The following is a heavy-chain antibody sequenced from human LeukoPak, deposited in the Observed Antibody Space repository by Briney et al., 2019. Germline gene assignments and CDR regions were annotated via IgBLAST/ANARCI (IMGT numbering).Heavy chain of an antibody. D-gene: IGHD3-3*01. J-gene: IGHJ4*02. CDR2: ISYTGIT. CDR1: GGSIGGYS. V-gene: IGHV4-59*01. CDR3: ARSQRVVRFLKWSSPLVQ. Sequence: SGTLSLTCSVSGGSIGGYSWTWVRQPPGKRLEYIGYISYTGITYYNPSLMSRVTISVATSKNQFSLKLASVTAADTAVYYCARSQRVVRFLKWSSPLVQWGQGTLVTVSS.